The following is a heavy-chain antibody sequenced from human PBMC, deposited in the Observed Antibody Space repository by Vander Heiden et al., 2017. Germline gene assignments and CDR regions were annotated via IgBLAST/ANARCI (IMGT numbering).Heavy chain of an antibody. CDR3: AYGMDV. J-gene: IGHJ6*02. Sequence: LQLQESGSGLVKPSQTLSLTCAVSGGSMSSSAYSWSWIRQPPGKGLEWIGSISHSGSTYYSPSLKSRVTISVDSSENQFSLNLSSVTAADTAVYYCAYGMDVWGQGTTVTVSS. CDR2: ISHSGST. CDR1: GGSMSSSAYS. V-gene: IGHV4-30-2*01.